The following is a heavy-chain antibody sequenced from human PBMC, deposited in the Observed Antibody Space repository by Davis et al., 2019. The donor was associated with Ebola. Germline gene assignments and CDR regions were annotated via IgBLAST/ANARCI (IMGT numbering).Heavy chain of an antibody. CDR2: IKQDGSEK. V-gene: IGHV3-7*01. CDR3: ARVGGSCYGY. D-gene: IGHD2-15*01. J-gene: IGHJ4*02. CDR1: GFTFSDYY. Sequence: GESLKISCAASGFTFSDYYMSWIRQAPGKGLEWVANIKQDGSEKYYVDSVKGRFTISRDNAKNSLSLEMNSLRAEDTAVYYCARVGGSCYGYWGQGALVSVSS.